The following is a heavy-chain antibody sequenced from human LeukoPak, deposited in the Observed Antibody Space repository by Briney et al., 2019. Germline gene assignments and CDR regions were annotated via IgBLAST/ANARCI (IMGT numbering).Heavy chain of an antibody. J-gene: IGHJ4*02. CDR3: ARVYRAIAAAGTYGY. D-gene: IGHD6-13*01. Sequence: GASVKVSCKASGYTFTGYYMHWVRQAPGQGLEWMGWINPNSGGTKYAQKFQGRVTMTRDTSISTAYMELSRLRSDDTAVYYCARVYRAIAAAGTYGYWGQGTLVTVSS. CDR2: INPNSGGT. CDR1: GYTFTGYY. V-gene: IGHV1-2*02.